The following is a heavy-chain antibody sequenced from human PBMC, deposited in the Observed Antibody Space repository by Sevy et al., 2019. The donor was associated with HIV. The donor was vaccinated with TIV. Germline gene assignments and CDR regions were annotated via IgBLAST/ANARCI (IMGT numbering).Heavy chain of an antibody. J-gene: IGHJ4*02. CDR2: SRNKANSYIA. CDR3: VREGASAGDFDW. V-gene: IGHV3-72*01. D-gene: IGHD6-19*01. CDR1: GFTFSGYY. Sequence: GESLKISCAASGFTFSGYYMDWVRQAPGEGLEWVGRSRNKANSYIAEYAASVKGRFSISSDASNNSVFLQMNSLKTEDTAVYYCVREGASAGDFDWWGQGTLVTVSS.